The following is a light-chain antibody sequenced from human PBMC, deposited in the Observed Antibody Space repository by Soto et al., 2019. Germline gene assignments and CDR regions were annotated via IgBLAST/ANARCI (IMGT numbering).Light chain of an antibody. J-gene: IGLJ1*01. CDR1: SSDIGDYSY. CDR3: ASYRRTSIPYV. CDR2: GVS. V-gene: IGLV2-14*01. Sequence: ALTQPASVSGSPGQSSTISCTGTSSDIGDYSYVSWYQHHPGKAPKLLISGVSDRPSGVSARFSGSKSGNTASLTISGLQAEDEADYYCASYRRTSIPYVFGTGTKVTVL.